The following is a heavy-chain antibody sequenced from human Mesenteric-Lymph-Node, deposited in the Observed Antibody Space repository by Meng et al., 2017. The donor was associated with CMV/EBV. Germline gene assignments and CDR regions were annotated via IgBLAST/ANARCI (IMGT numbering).Heavy chain of an antibody. Sequence: GESLKISCAASGFTFSSHWMHWVRQAPGKGLVWVSRIDNDGGGTTYADSVKGRFTVSRDNARNTLFLQMNSLRVEDTAVYYCAKDGGYDFAFDVWGQGTMVTVSS. CDR1: GFTFSSHW. J-gene: IGHJ3*01. CDR3: AKDGGYDFAFDV. CDR2: IDNDGGGT. D-gene: IGHD5-12*01. V-gene: IGHV3-74*03.